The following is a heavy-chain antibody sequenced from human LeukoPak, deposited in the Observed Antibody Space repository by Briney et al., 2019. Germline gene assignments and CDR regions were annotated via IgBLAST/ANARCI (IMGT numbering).Heavy chain of an antibody. V-gene: IGHV1-2*06. D-gene: IGHD3-22*01. J-gene: IGHJ4*02. CDR2: INPNSGGT. CDR1: GYTFTGYY. CDR3: ARSQYPNYYDSSGPVDY. Sequence: ASVKVSCKASGYTFTGYYMHWVRQAPGQGLEWMGRINPNSGGTNYAQKFQGRVTMTRDTSISTAYMELSRLRSGDTAVYYCARSQYPNYYDSSGPVDYWGQGTLVTVSS.